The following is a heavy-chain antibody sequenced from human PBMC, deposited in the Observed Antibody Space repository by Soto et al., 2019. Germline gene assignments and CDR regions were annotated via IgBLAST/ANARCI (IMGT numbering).Heavy chain of an antibody. V-gene: IGHV3-30-3*01. Sequence: QVQLVESGGGVVQPGRSLRLSCAASGFTFSSYAMHWVRQAPGKGLEWVAVISYDGSNKYYADSVKGRFTISRDNSKNTLYLQMNRLRAEDTAVYYCARGRGMIVLMVYALNNWFDPWGQGTLVTVSS. CDR2: ISYDGSNK. J-gene: IGHJ5*02. CDR1: GFTFSSYA. CDR3: ARGRGMIVLMVYALNNWFDP. D-gene: IGHD2-8*01.